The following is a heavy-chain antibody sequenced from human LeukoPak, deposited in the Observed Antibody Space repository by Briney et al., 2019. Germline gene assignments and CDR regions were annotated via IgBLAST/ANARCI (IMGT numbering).Heavy chain of an antibody. CDR2: IRSEGNNN. Sequence: PGGSLRLSCAASGFTFSSFAMHWVRQAPGKGLEWVAYIRSEGNNNHYAGSVTGRLNHSRDSSKNTLYLKMNSLRAEDTAVYYCERVKGSYFDYWGQGALVTVSS. V-gene: IGHV3-30*02. CDR1: GFTFSSFA. CDR3: ERVKGSYFDY. J-gene: IGHJ4*02. D-gene: IGHD2-15*01.